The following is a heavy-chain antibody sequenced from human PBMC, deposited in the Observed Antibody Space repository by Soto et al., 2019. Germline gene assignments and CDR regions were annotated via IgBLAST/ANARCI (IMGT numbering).Heavy chain of an antibody. J-gene: IGHJ6*03. CDR3: ARIKIVGILTYYMDV. CDR2: MYYSGST. V-gene: IGHV4-39*01. CDR1: GDSISTSSSYY. D-gene: IGHD3-3*01. Sequence: QLQLQESGPGLVKPSETLSLSCTVSGDSISTSSSYYWGWIRQPPGKGLEWIANMYYSGSTYYNPSLKSRVTISLETSKIQFSLTLNSVTAADTAVYYCARIKIVGILTYYMDVWGKGTTVTVSS.